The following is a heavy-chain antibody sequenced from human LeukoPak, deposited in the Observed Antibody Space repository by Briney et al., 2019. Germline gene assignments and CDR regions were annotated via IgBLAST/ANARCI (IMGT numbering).Heavy chain of an antibody. Sequence: PSETLSLTCTVSGGSISSSSYYWSWIRQPPGKGLEWIGEINHSGSTNYNPSLKSRVTISVDTSKNQFSLKLSSVTAADTAVYYCARGTWIQLWSFDYWGQGTLVTVSS. J-gene: IGHJ4*02. CDR3: ARGTWIQLWSFDY. D-gene: IGHD5-18*01. CDR2: INHSGST. CDR1: GGSISSSSYY. V-gene: IGHV4-39*07.